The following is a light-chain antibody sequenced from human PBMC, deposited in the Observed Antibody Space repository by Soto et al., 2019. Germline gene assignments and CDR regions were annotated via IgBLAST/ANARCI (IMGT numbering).Light chain of an antibody. CDR1: QNINNY. CDR3: QQYENLPT. CDR2: DAS. V-gene: IGKV1-33*01. Sequence: DLQKTQSPDSLSPCVGHRVTITSQASQNINNYLNWYQQKPGRAPKLLIYDASNLEAGVPSRFRGSGSGTDFTFTISRLQPEDIATYYCQQYENLPTFGQGTRLEIK. J-gene: IGKJ5*01.